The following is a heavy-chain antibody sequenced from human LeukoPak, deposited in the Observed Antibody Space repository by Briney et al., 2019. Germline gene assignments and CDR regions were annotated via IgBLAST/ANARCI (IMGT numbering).Heavy chain of an antibody. CDR3: AGAVAGVYYFDY. D-gene: IGHD6-19*01. Sequence: SETLSLTCTVSGGSISSGSYYWSWIRQPAGKGLEWIGSIYYSGSTYYNPSLKSRVTISVDTSKNQFSLKLSSVTAADTAVYYCAGAVAGVYYFDYWGQGTLVTVSS. V-gene: IGHV4-39*07. J-gene: IGHJ4*02. CDR1: GGSISSGSYY. CDR2: IYYSGST.